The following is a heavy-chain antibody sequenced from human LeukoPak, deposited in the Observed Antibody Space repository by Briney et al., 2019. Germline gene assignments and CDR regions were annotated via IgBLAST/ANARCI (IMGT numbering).Heavy chain of an antibody. Sequence: GGSLRLSCTASEFTVRRNYMLWVRQAPGKGLEWVSLIFSNGDTHYADPVKGRFTISRDTSKNTVSLQMNSLRVEDTGMYYCPRDQMNYWGQGTLVTVSS. CDR3: PRDQMNY. J-gene: IGHJ4*02. D-gene: IGHD5-24*01. V-gene: IGHV3-53*01. CDR1: EFTVRRNY. CDR2: IFSNGDT.